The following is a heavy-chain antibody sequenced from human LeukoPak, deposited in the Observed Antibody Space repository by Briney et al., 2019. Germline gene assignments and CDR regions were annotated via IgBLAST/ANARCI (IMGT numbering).Heavy chain of an antibody. J-gene: IGHJ6*02. CDR2: IYTSGST. V-gene: IGHV4-4*07. CDR1: GGSISSYY. D-gene: IGHD4-11*01. Sequence: SETLSLTCTVSGGSISSYYWSWIRQPAGKGLEWIGRIYTSGSTNYNPSLKSRVTMSVDTSKNQFSLKLSSVTAADTAVYYCARLLYDYSSYGMDVWGQGTTVTVSS. CDR3: ARLLYDYSSYGMDV.